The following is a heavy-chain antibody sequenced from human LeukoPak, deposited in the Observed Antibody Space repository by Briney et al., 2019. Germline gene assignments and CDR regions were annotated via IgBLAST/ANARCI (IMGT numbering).Heavy chain of an antibody. J-gene: IGHJ4*02. V-gene: IGHV4-39*01. CDR1: RCSINSKSYY. Sequence: SETLSLTCTVSRCSINSKSYYWGWIGPPPGKRLEGIGNNFHNGNTHYNLSLNTSINISVTTSNYLFSLRPVPFTAAHPAVFFWARHPAPLYDVWGLGTLVTVSS. CDR3: ARHPAPLYDV. CDR2: NFHNGNT. D-gene: IGHD2-15*01.